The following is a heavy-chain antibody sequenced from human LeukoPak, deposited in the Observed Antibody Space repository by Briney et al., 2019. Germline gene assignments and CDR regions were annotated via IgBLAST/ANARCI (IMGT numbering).Heavy chain of an antibody. Sequence: SETLSLTCSVSGGSISSYYWSWIRQPPGKGLEWIGYIYYSGITNYNPSLKSRVTISVDTSKNQFSLKLSSVTAADTAVYFCARKDDSGWYLDYWGHGTLVTVSS. D-gene: IGHD6-19*01. J-gene: IGHJ4*01. CDR3: ARKDDSGWYLDY. V-gene: IGHV4-59*01. CDR2: IYYSGIT. CDR1: GGSISSYY.